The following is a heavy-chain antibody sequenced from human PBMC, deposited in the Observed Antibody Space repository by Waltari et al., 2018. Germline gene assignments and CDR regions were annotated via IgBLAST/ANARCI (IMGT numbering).Heavy chain of an antibody. J-gene: IGHJ6*02. D-gene: IGHD6-13*01. CDR3: ARDQAAAAVRDYYYYGMDV. Sequence: EVQLVESGGGLVKPGGSLRLSCAASGFTFSSYSMNWVRQAPGKGREWVSSISSSSSYIYYADSVKGRFTISRDNAKNSLYLQMNSLRAEDTAVYYCARDQAAAAVRDYYYYGMDVWGQGTTVTVSS. CDR2: ISSSSSYI. CDR1: GFTFSSYS. V-gene: IGHV3-21*01.